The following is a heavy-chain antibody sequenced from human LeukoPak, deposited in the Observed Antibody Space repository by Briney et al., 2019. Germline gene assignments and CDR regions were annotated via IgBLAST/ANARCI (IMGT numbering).Heavy chain of an antibody. V-gene: IGHV4-4*02. D-gene: IGHD6-13*01. CDR2: IYHSGST. CDR3: ARAVYSSSWLTGAFDI. J-gene: IGHJ3*02. CDR1: GGSISSSNW. Sequence: PSGTLSLTCAVSGGSISSSNWWSWVRQPPGKGLEWIGEIYHSGSTNYNPSLKSRVTISVDKSKNQFSLKLSSVTAADTAVYYCARAVYSSSWLTGAFDIWGQGTMVTVSS.